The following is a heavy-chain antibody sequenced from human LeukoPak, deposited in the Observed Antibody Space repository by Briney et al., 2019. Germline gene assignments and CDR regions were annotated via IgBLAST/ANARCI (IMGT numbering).Heavy chain of an antibody. V-gene: IGHV1-18*01. D-gene: IGHD2-2*01. CDR2: ISAYNGKT. CDR3: ASATRSGEYQLPPLNWFDP. J-gene: IGHJ5*02. Sequence: ASVKVSCKASGDSFTENGIRWVRQAPGQGLEWMGWISAYNGKTNYAQKLQGRVTMTTDTSTSKGFIKLRSLRSETRALNICASATRSGEYQLPPLNWFDPWGQGTLVTVSS. CDR1: GDSFTENG.